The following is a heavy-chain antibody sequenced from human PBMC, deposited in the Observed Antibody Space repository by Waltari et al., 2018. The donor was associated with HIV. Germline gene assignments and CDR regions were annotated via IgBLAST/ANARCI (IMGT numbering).Heavy chain of an antibody. CDR2: INHSGST. V-gene: IGHV4-34*01. D-gene: IGHD2-2*01. CDR1: GGSFSGYY. CDR3: ARLIVVVPAASDY. Sequence: QVQLQQWGAGLLKPSETLSLTCAVYGGSFSGYYWSWIRQPPGKGLEWIGEINHSGSTNYNPSLKSRVTISVDTSKNQFSLKLSSVTAADTAVYYCARLIVVVPAASDYWGQGTLVTVSS. J-gene: IGHJ4*02.